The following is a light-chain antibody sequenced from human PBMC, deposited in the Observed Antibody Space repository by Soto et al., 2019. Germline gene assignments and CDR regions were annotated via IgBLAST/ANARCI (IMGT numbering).Light chain of an antibody. V-gene: IGKV1-27*01. CDR3: QKYTNFPT. J-gene: IGKJ4*01. CDR1: QGISNY. CDR2: AAS. Sequence: DIQMTQSPSSLSASVGDRVTITCRASQGISNYLAWYQQIPGKVPKLLISAASPLQSGVPSRFSGSGSGTDFTITISSMQPEDVATYYCQKYTNFPTFGGGTKVEIK.